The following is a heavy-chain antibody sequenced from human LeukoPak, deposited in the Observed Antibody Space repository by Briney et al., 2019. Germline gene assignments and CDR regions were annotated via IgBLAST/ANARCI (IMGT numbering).Heavy chain of an antibody. CDR1: GYTFTGYY. CDR3: ARHLYQYSSGWYRWFDP. Sequence: GASVKVSCKASGYTFTGYYMHWIRQAPGQGLEWMGWINPNSDGTNYAQKFQGRVTMTRDTSISTAYMELSGLTSDDTAVYYCARHLYQYSSGWYRWFDPWGQGTLVTVSS. V-gene: IGHV1-2*02. D-gene: IGHD6-19*01. J-gene: IGHJ5*02. CDR2: INPNSDGT.